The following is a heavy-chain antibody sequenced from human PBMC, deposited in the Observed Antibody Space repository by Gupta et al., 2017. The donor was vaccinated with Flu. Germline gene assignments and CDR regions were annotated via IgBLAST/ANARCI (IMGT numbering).Heavy chain of an antibody. CDR1: GGSFSGYY. V-gene: IGHV4-34*01. CDR3: ARGPLDFDCSGGSCYHPSPTKAGGVFDY. D-gene: IGHD2-15*01. J-gene: IGHJ4*02. CDR2: INHSGST. Sequence: QVQLQQWGAGLLKPSETLSLTCAVYGGSFSGYYWSWIRQPPGTGLEWIGEINHSGSTNYNPSLKSRVTISVDTSKNQFSLKLSSVTAADTAVYYCARGPLDFDCSGGSCYHPSPTKAGGVFDYWGQGTLVTVSS.